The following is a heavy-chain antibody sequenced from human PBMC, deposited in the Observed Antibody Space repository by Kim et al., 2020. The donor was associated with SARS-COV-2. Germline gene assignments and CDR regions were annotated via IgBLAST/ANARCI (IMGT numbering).Heavy chain of an antibody. CDR2: IGTAGDT. Sequence: GGSLRLSCAASGFTFSSYDMHWVRQATGKGLEWVSAIGTAGDTYYPGSVKGRFTISRENAKNSLYLQMNSLRAGDTAVYYCARARGGRDAFGIWGQGTMVTVSS. CDR1: GFTFSSYD. J-gene: IGHJ3*02. D-gene: IGHD3-10*01. V-gene: IGHV3-13*01. CDR3: ARARGGRDAFGI.